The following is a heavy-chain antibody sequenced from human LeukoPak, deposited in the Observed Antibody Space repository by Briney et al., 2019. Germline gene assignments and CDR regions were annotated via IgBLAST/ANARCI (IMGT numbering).Heavy chain of an antibody. CDR2: LSDSGPST. J-gene: IGHJ4*02. D-gene: IGHD3-10*01. Sequence: GGSLRLSCAASGFIFKNYAMSWVRQAPGKGLEWVSTLSDSGPSTFYADSAKGRFTISRDNSKDTLYLQMNSLRGEDTALYYCVKSSHGSGTYYGGFDYWGQGTLVPVST. V-gene: IGHV3-23*01. CDR1: GFIFKNYA. CDR3: VKSSHGSGTYYGGFDY.